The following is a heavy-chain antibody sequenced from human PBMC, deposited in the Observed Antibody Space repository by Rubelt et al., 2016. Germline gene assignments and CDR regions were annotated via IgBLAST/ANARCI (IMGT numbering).Heavy chain of an antibody. V-gene: IGHV4-34*01. D-gene: IGHD3-3*01. CDR3: ARGQDSRFLEWLSFDY. CDR1: GGSFSGYY. J-gene: IGHJ4*02. CDR2: INHSGST. Sequence: QVQLQQWGAGLLKPSETLSLTCAVYGGSFSGYYWSWIRQPPGKGLEWIGEINHSGSTNYNPSLKSRVTRSVDTSKNQFSLKLSSVTAADTAVYYCARGQDSRFLEWLSFDYWGQGTLVTVSS.